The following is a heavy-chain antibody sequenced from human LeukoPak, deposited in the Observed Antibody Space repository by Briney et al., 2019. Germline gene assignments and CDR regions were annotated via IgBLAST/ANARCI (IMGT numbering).Heavy chain of an antibody. J-gene: IGHJ4*02. Sequence: LRXSCLTXXXXXXXXAMSWXRXAPGXXLXXXXXXSGSGASTYYADSVKGRFTISRDDSRNTLYLQMNSLRGDDTAVYYCAKDVGKWESLHFFDYWGQGTLVTVSS. V-gene: IGHV3-23*01. CDR2: XSGSGAST. CDR1: XXXXXXXA. CDR3: AKDVGKWESLHFFDY. D-gene: IGHD1-26*01.